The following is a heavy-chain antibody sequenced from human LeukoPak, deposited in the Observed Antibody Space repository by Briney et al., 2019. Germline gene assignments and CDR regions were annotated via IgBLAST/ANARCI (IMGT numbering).Heavy chain of an antibody. CDR1: GFTSSSYW. J-gene: IGHJ6*03. Sequence: GGSLRLSCAASGFTSSSYWMHWVRQTPGEGLVWVSCINSDGSSTLYADSVKGRFTISRDNAKNTLFLQMNSLRAEDTAVYYCAKAKTNTIFGVVKIEYYMDVWGKGTTVTVSS. CDR3: AKAKTNTIFGVVKIEYYMDV. D-gene: IGHD3-3*01. CDR2: INSDGSST. V-gene: IGHV3-74*01.